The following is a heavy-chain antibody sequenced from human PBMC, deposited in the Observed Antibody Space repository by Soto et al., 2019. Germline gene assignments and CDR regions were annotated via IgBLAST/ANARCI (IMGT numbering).Heavy chain of an antibody. CDR3: AVAVAGPTAIGY. CDR2: INSDGSST. CDR1: GFTLSSYW. J-gene: IGHJ4*02. V-gene: IGHV3-74*01. Sequence: GGSLRLYCAASGFTLSSYWMHWVRQVPGKGLVWVSRINSDGSSTTYADSVKGRFTISRDNAKNTLYLQMNSLRAEDTAVYYCAVAVAGPTAIGYWGQGTLVTVSS. D-gene: IGHD6-19*01.